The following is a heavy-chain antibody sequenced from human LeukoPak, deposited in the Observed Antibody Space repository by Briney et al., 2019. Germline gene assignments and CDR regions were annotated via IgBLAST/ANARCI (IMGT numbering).Heavy chain of an antibody. J-gene: IGHJ4*02. V-gene: IGHV3-23*01. CDR2: ISVSGAGT. D-gene: IGHD5-24*01. Sequence: PGGSLRLSCAASGFTFSSYWMSWVRQAPGKGLGWVSAISVSGAGTYYADSVKGRFTISRDNSRNTLYLQMNSLRAEDTAVYYCARGGEMATIYYFDYWGQGTLVTVSS. CDR3: ARGGEMATIYYFDY. CDR1: GFTFSSYW.